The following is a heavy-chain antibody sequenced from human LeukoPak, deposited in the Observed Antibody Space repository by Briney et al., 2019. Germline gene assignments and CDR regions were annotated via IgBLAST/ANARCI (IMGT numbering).Heavy chain of an antibody. CDR1: GGTFSSYA. CDR3: ARPNYYDSSGYPNWFDP. V-gene: IGHV1-18*01. D-gene: IGHD3-22*01. Sequence: ASVKVSCKASGGTFSSYAISWVRQAPGQGLEWMGWINPNSGNTNYAQKLQGRVTITRDTSASTVYMELSSLRSEDTAVYYCARPNYYDSSGYPNWFDPWGQGTLVTVSS. CDR2: INPNSGNT. J-gene: IGHJ5*02.